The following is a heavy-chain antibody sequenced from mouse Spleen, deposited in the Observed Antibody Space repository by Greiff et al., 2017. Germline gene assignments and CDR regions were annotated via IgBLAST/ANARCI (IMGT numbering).Heavy chain of an antibody. CDR3: ARDLLINYGSSPFAY. J-gene: IGHJ3*01. CDR2: ISDGGSYT. Sequence: VQLKESGGGLVKPGGSLKLSCAASGFTFSDYYMYWVRQTPEKRLEWVATISDGGSYTYYPDSVKGRFTISRDNAKNNLYLQMSSLKSEDTAMYYCARDLLINYGSSPFAYWGQGTLVTVSA. V-gene: IGHV5-4*02. CDR1: GFTFSDYY. D-gene: IGHD1-1*01.